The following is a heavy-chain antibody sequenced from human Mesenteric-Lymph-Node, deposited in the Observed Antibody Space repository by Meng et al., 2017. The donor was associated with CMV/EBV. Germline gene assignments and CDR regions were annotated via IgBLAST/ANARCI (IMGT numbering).Heavy chain of an antibody. Sequence: GSLRLSCTASDITFSEYYMNWIRQAPGKRLEWISYISSSTSTIYYADSVKGRFTISRDNAKNSLSLQMNSLRAEDTAVYYCARDARYLDTYYYYAMDVWGQGTTVTVSS. CDR1: DITFSEYY. V-gene: IGHV3-11*04. D-gene: IGHD1-26*01. CDR3: ARDARYLDTYYYYAMDV. J-gene: IGHJ6*02. CDR2: ISSSTSTI.